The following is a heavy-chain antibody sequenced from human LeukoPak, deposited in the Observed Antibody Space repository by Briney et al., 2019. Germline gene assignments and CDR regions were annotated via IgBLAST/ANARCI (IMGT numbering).Heavy chain of an antibody. CDR1: GGSISSGDYY. V-gene: IGHV4-30-4*08. D-gene: IGHD6-13*01. CDR2: IYYSGST. CDR3: ARERNRVAAAGLLVPLFDY. J-gene: IGHJ4*02. Sequence: PSETLSLTCTVSGGSISSGDYYWSWIRQPPGKGLEWIGYIYYSGSTYCNPSLKSRVTISVDTSKNQFSLKLSSVTAADTAVYYCARERNRVAAAGLLVPLFDYWGQGTLVTVSS.